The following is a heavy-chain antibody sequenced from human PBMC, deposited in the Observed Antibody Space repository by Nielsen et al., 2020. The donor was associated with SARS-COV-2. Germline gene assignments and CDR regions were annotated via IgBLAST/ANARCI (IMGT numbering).Heavy chain of an antibody. CDR1: GYTFTSYG. CDR2: ISAYNGNT. J-gene: IGHJ6*02. Sequence: ASVNVSCKASGYTFTSYGISWVRQAPGQGLEWMGWISAYNGNTNYAQKLQGRVTMTTDTSTSTAYMELRSLRSDDTAVYYCARGDDCTNGVCRYGMDVWGQGTTVTVSS. V-gene: IGHV1-18*01. CDR3: ARGDDCTNGVCRYGMDV. D-gene: IGHD2-8*01.